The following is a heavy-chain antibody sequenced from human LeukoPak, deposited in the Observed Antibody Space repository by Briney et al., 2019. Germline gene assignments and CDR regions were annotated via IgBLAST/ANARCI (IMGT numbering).Heavy chain of an antibody. D-gene: IGHD3-22*01. Sequence: QAWGSLRLSCAASGFISSSYAMSWVRQAPGKGLEWVSAISVSGGSTYYADSVKGRFTISRDNSKNTLYLQMNSLRAEDTAVYYCAKPLHSGYYYGNDYWGQGTLVTVSP. J-gene: IGHJ4*02. V-gene: IGHV3-23*01. CDR1: GFISSSYA. CDR3: AKPLHSGYYYGNDY. CDR2: ISVSGGST.